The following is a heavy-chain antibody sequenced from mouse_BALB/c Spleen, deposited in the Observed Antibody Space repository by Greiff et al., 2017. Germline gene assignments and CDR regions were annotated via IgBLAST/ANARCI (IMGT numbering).Heavy chain of an antibody. Sequence: VQLQQSGTVLARPGASVKMSCKASGYTFTSYWMHWVKQRPGQGLEWIAAIYPGNSDTSYNQKFKGKAKLTAVTSASTAYMELSSLTNEDSAVYYCTRSDDYSWFAYWGQGTLVTVSA. CDR2: IYPGNSDT. CDR3: TRSDDYSWFAY. J-gene: IGHJ3*01. V-gene: IGHV1-5*01. D-gene: IGHD2-4*01. CDR1: GYTFTSYW.